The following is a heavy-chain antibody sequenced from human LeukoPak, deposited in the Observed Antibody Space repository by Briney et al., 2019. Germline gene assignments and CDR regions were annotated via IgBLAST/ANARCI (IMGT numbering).Heavy chain of an antibody. CDR3: ARVRGEWLRGPNDAFDI. Sequence: ASVKVSCKASGYTFTGYYMHWVRQAPGQGLEWMGWINPNSGGTNYAQKFQGRVTMTRDTSISTAYMELSRLRSDDPAVYYCARVRGEWLRGPNDAFDIWGQGTMVTVSS. D-gene: IGHD3-3*01. V-gene: IGHV1-2*02. CDR2: INPNSGGT. CDR1: GYTFTGYY. J-gene: IGHJ3*02.